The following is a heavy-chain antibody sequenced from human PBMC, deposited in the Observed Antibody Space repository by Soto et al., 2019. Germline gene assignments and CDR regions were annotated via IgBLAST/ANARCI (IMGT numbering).Heavy chain of an antibody. CDR2: ISYDGSNK. Sequence: QVQLVESGGGVVQPGRSLRLSCAASGFTFSSYGMHWVRQAPGKGLEWVAVISYDGSNKYYADSVKGRFTISRDNSKNTLYLQMNSLRAEDTAVYYCAKSPGQWLVLAEKTMDVWGQGTTVTVSS. CDR1: GFTFSSYG. V-gene: IGHV3-30*18. D-gene: IGHD6-19*01. J-gene: IGHJ6*02. CDR3: AKSPGQWLVLAEKTMDV.